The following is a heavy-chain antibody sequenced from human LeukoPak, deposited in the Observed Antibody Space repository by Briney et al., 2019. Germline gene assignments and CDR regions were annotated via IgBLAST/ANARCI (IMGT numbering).Heavy chain of an antibody. V-gene: IGHV3-23*01. CDR2: ISGSGGST. Sequence: GGSLRLSCAASGFTFSSYAMSWVRQAPGKGLEWVSAISGSGGSTYYADSVKGRFTISRDNSKNTLYLQMNSLRAEDTAVYYCARPTTVTISGMDVWGQGTTVTVSS. J-gene: IGHJ6*02. CDR1: GFTFSSYA. CDR3: ARPTTVTISGMDV. D-gene: IGHD4-17*01.